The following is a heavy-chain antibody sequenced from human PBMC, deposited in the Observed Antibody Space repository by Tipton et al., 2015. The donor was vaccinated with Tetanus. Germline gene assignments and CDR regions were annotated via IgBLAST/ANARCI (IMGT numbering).Heavy chain of an antibody. J-gene: IGHJ5*02. CDR2: IYYSGST. V-gene: IGHV4-59*01. Sequence: TLSLTCTVSGGSISSYYWSWIRQPPGKGLEWIGYIYYSGSTNYNPSLKSRVTISVDTSKNQFSLKLSSVTAADAAVYYCAREDIVLAGGWFDPWGQGTLVTVSS. D-gene: IGHD2-8*01. CDR3: AREDIVLAGGWFDP. CDR1: GGSISSYY.